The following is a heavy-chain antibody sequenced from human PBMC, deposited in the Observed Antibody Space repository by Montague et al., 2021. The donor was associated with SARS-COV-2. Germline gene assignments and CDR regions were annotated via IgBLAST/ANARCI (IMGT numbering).Heavy chain of an antibody. Sequence: SLRLSCAASGFTFSSYAMHWVRQAPGKGLEWVAVISYDGSNKYYADSVKGRFTISRDNSKSTLYLQMNSLRAEDTAVCYCARVLGGYYGMDVWGQGTTVTVSS. J-gene: IGHJ6*02. CDR3: ARVLGGYYGMDV. CDR1: GFTFSSYA. CDR2: ISYDGSNK. V-gene: IGHV3-30-3*01. D-gene: IGHD2/OR15-2a*01.